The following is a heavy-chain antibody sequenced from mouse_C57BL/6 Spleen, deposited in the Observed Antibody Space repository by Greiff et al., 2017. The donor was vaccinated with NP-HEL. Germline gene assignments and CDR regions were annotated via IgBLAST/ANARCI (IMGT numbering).Heavy chain of an antibody. J-gene: IGHJ2*01. D-gene: IGHD1-1*01. CDR2: IYPGDGDT. Sequence: QVQLQQSGPELVKPGASVKISCKASGYAFSSSWMNWVKQRPGKGLEWIGRIYPGDGDTNYNGKFKGKATLTADKSSSTAYMQLSSLTSEDSAVYFCARDNYYGSSQYYFDYWGQGTTLTVSS. CDR3: ARDNYYGSSQYYFDY. CDR1: GYAFSSSW. V-gene: IGHV1-82*01.